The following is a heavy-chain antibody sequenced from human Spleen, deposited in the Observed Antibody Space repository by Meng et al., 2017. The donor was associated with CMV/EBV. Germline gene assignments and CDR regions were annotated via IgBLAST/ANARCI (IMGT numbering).Heavy chain of an antibody. CDR3: ARDLRRINDFWSGYWEFGY. CDR2: IIPLFGTP. D-gene: IGHD3-3*01. Sequence: FSSYAVSWGRLAPGQGLEWMGGIIPLFGTPNYAQKFQGRVTISTDESTSTAYMELSSLRSEDTAVYYCARDLRRINDFWSGYWEFGYWGQGALVTVSS. V-gene: IGHV1-69*05. J-gene: IGHJ4*02. CDR1: FSSYA.